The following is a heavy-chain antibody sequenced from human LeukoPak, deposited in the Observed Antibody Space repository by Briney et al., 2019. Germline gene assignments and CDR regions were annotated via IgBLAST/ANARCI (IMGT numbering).Heavy chain of an antibody. CDR2: IGVAGGNT. V-gene: IGHV1-58*01. CDR3: AAEIYGGNTDCCTFDF. CDR1: GFTFSNSA. Sequence: APVKVSCKASGFTFSNSAVQWVRQARGQRLEWIGWIGVAGGNTNYAQTLQGRITITRDMSTSTAYMELTSLRSDDTAVYYCAAEIYGGNTDCCTFDFWGPGTPVTVSS. D-gene: IGHD4-23*01. J-gene: IGHJ3*01.